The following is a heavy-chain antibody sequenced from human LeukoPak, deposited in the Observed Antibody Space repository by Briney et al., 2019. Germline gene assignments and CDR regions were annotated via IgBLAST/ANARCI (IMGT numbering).Heavy chain of an antibody. CDR3: ARDTYDSRAERLDS. CDR1: GFTFSSYS. CDR2: ISSSSSYI. Sequence: GGSLRLSCAASGFTFSSYSMNWVRQAPGKGLEWVSSISSSSSYIYYADSVKGRFTISRDNAKNSLYLQMNSLRAEDTAVYYCARDTYDSRAERLDSWGQGPLVTVSP. D-gene: IGHD3-22*01. J-gene: IGHJ4*02. V-gene: IGHV3-21*01.